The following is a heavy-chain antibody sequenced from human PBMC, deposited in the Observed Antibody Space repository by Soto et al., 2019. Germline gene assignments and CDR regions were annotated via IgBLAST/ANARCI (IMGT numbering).Heavy chain of an antibody. CDR3: AREEIIGTTEVRETYGMDV. CDR2: IYYRGST. Sequence: TSETLSLTCIVSGGSIRSYYWNWIRQPPGKGLEWIGYIYYRGSTNYNPSLKSRVTISRDMSKNQFSLKLSSVTAADTAVYYCAREEIIGTTEVRETYGMDVWGQGTTVSVSS. J-gene: IGHJ6*02. CDR1: GGSIRSYY. V-gene: IGHV4-59*01. D-gene: IGHD1-7*01.